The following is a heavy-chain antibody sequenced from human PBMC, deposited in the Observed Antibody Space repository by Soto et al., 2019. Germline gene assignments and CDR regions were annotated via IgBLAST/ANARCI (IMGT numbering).Heavy chain of an antibody. D-gene: IGHD2-15*01. CDR3: ARDRGLYCSGGSCYSDY. J-gene: IGHJ4*02. Sequence: EVQLVESGGGLVKPGGSLTLSCAASGFTFSTYTMNWVRQAPGKGLEWVSSISSSSSFIYYADSVKGRFTISRDNAKNSLYLQMNSLIAEDTAVLYCARDRGLYCSGGSCYSDYWGQGTLVTVSS. CDR2: ISSSSSFI. V-gene: IGHV3-21*01. CDR1: GFTFSTYT.